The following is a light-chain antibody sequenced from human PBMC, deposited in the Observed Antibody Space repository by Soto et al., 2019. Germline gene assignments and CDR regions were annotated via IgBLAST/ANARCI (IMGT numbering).Light chain of an antibody. V-gene: IGKV1-5*03. CDR3: QQYRTYWT. Sequence: DIQMIQSPSTLSASVGDRVTITCRASQSIHTWLAWYQQKPGKVPKVLIYKASSLESGVPSRFRGSGSGTEFTLTISSLQPDDFATYYCQQYRTYWTFGQGTKVDIK. CDR1: QSIHTW. CDR2: KAS. J-gene: IGKJ1*01.